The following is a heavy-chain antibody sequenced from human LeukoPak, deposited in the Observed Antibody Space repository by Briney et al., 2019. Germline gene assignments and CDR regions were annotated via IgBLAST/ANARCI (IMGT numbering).Heavy chain of an antibody. CDR3: ARVGYCSSTSCYLRISDAFDI. J-gene: IGHJ3*02. CDR1: GGSFSGYY. Sequence: ASEALSLTCAVYGGSFSGYYWSWIRQPPGKGLEWIGEINHSGSTNYNPSLKSRVTILVDTSKNQFSLKLSSVTAEDTAVYYCARVGYCSSTSCYLRISDAFDIWGQGTMVTVSS. D-gene: IGHD2-2*01. V-gene: IGHV4-34*01. CDR2: INHSGST.